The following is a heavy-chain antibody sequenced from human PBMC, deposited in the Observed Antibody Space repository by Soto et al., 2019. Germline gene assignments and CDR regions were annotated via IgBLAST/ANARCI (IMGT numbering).Heavy chain of an antibody. CDR1: GFTFSSYA. CDR3: ARRSSGWYFDY. J-gene: IGHJ4*02. CDR2: ISGSGGST. Sequence: EVQLLESGGGLVQPGGTLRLSCAASGFTFSSYAMNWVRQAPGKELEWVSVISGSGGSTYYADSVKGRFTISRDNSKNTLYLQMNSLRAEDTAVYYCARRSSGWYFDYWGQGTLVTVSS. V-gene: IGHV3-23*01. D-gene: IGHD6-19*01.